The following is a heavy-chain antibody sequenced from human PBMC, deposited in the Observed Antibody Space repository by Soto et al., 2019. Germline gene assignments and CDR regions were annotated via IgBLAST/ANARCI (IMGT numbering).Heavy chain of an antibody. CDR3: ARHLPYCGGDCYSLDY. D-gene: IGHD2-21*02. CDR1: GGSISSYY. J-gene: IGHJ4*02. V-gene: IGHV4-59*08. Sequence: QVQLQESGPGLVKPSETLSLTCTVSGGSISSYYWSWIRQPPGKGLEWIGYIYYSASTNYSPSLKSRVTISVDTSKNQFSLKLSSVTAADTAVYYCARHLPYCGGDCYSLDYWGQGTLVTVSS. CDR2: IYYSAST.